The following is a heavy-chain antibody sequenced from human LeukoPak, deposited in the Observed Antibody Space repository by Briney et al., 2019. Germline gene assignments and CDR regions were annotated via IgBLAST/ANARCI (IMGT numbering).Heavy chain of an antibody. D-gene: IGHD3-10*01. CDR3: ARVGDTYWFDP. CDR1: GGSISSGGYS. V-gene: IGHV4-30-2*01. CDR2: IYHSGST. Sequence: PSQTLSLTCAVSGGSISSGGYSWSWIRQPPGKGLEWIGYIYHSGSTYYNPSLKSRVTISVDRSKNQFSLKLSSVTAADTAVYYCARVGDTYWFDPWGQGTLVTVSS. J-gene: IGHJ5*02.